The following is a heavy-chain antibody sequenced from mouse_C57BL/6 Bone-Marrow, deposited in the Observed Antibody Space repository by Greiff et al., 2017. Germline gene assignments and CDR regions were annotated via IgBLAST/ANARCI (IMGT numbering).Heavy chain of an antibody. J-gene: IGHJ3*01. CDR2: IDPSASYT. CDR1: GYTFTSYW. Sequence: QVQLQQSGAELVRPGTSVKLSCKASGYTFTSYWMHWVKQRPGQGLEWIGVIDPSASYTNYNQKFKGKATLTVDTSSSTADMQLSSLTSEDSAVYYCARGLRRGAYWGQGTLVTVSA. CDR3: ARGLRRGAY. V-gene: IGHV1-59*01. D-gene: IGHD3-2*02.